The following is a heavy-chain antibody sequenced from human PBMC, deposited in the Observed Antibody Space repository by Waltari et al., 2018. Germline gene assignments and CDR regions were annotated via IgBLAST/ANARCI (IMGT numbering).Heavy chain of an antibody. V-gene: IGHV1-8*03. CDR3: ARAYRGSSGTEYYFDY. CDR1: GYTFTSYD. J-gene: IGHJ4*02. Sequence: QVQLVQSGAEVKKPGASVKVSCKASGYTFTSYDINWVRQATGQGLEWMGWMNPESGNAGYAQKFQGRVNSTRNTSISTAYMELSSLRSEDTAVYYCARAYRGSSGTEYYFDYWGQGTLVTVSS. D-gene: IGHD6-6*01. CDR2: MNPESGNA.